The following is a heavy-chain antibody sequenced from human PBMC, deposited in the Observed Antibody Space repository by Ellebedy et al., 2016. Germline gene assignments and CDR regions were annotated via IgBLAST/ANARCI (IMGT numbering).Heavy chain of an antibody. CDR2: INHSGST. CDR3: ARRLSIGISGLGWLDP. D-gene: IGHD1-14*01. CDR1: GGSFSGYY. J-gene: IGHJ5*02. Sequence: SETLSLXXAVYGGSFSGYYWSWIRQPPGKGLEWIGEINHSGSTNYNPSLKSRVTISVDTSKNQFSLKLSSVTAADTAVYYCARRLSIGISGLGWLDPWGQGTLVTVSS. V-gene: IGHV4-34*01.